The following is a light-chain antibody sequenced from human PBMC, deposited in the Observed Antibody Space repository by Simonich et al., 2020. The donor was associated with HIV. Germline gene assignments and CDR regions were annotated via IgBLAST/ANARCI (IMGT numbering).Light chain of an antibody. Sequence: EIVLTQSPGTLSLSPGERATLSCRASQSVSSSYLAWYQQKPGLAPRLLIYGASTRATAIPASFSGSGSGTEFTLTISSLQSEDFAVYYCQQYNNWPRTFGQGTKVEIK. V-gene: IGKV3-15*01. J-gene: IGKJ1*01. CDR2: GAS. CDR3: QQYNNWPRT. CDR1: QSVSSSY.